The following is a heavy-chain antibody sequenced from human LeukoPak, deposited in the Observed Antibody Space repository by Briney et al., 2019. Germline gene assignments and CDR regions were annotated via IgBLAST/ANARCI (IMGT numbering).Heavy chain of an antibody. J-gene: IGHJ4*02. CDR1: GFTISSVW. V-gene: IGHV3-7*01. CDR2: ISQDETVK. CDR3: ARDSR. Sequence: PGGSLRLSCVASGFTISSVWMSWVRQAPGKGLEWVANISQDETVKTYVDSVEGRFTISKDNAKNSVYLQLNSLAVEDTAVYYCARDSRWGQGTLVSVSS.